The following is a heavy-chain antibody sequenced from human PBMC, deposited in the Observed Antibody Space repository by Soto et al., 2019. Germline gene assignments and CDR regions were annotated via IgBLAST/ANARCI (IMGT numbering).Heavy chain of an antibody. CDR3: ARDDAFDI. J-gene: IGHJ3*02. Sequence: ASVKVSCKASGGTFSSYAISWVRQAPGQGLEWMGWINPNGGGTNYAQKFQGRVSMTRDTSISTAFMDLSRLISDDTAIYYCARDDAFDIWGQGTLVTVSS. V-gene: IGHV1-2*02. CDR1: GGTFSSYA. CDR2: INPNGGGT.